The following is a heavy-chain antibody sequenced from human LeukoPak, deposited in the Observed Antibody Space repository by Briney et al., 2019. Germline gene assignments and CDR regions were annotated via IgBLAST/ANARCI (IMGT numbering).Heavy chain of an antibody. D-gene: IGHD1-14*01. V-gene: IGHV1-69*05. CDR1: GGTFSSYA. J-gene: IGHJ6*03. CDR2: IIPIFGTA. Sequence: ASVKVSCKASGGTFSSYAISWVRQAPGQGLEWMGGIIPIFGTANYAQKFQGRVTITTDESTSTAYMELSSLRSEDTAVYYCVRQTGYYYYMDVWGKGTTVTVSS. CDR3: VRQTGYYYYMDV.